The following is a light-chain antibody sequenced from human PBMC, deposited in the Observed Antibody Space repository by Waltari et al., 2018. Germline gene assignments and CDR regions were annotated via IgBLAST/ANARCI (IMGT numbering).Light chain of an antibody. CDR1: QTVSTIA. CDR2: STY. CDR3: QQYDGIVVT. J-gene: IGKJ4*01. V-gene: IGKV3-20*01. Sequence: EIVLTQSPGTLSLSRGDRATLSCRASQTVSTIALSWYQQKPGQAPRVLIYSTYNRATGIPDRFSGSGSGTDFTLTINRLAPEDFAMYYCQQYDGIVVTFGGGTKVEI.